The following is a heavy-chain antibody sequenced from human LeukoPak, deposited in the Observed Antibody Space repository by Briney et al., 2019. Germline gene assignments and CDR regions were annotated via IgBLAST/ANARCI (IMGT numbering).Heavy chain of an antibody. CDR3: ARVVNIVATNYYYYGMDV. D-gene: IGHD5-12*01. J-gene: IGHJ6*02. CDR2: INPNSGGT. CDR1: GYTFTGYY. Sequence: ASVKVSCKASGYTFTGYYMHWVRQAPGQGLEWMGWINPNSGGTNYAQKFQGRVTMTRDTSISTAYMELSRLRSGDTAVYYCARVVNIVATNYYYYGMDVWGQGTTVTVSS. V-gene: IGHV1-2*02.